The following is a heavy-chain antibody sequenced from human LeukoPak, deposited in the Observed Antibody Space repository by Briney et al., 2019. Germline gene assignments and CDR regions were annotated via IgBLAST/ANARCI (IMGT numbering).Heavy chain of an antibody. CDR2: IYHSGST. D-gene: IGHD3-10*01. Sequence: PSETLSLTCTVSGGSISSYYWSWIRQPPGKGLEWIGYIYHSGSTYYNPSLKSRVTISVDRSKNQFSLKLSSVTAADTAVYYCARGRGRRIDYWGQGTLVTVSS. CDR1: GGSISSYY. CDR3: ARGRGRRIDY. J-gene: IGHJ4*02. V-gene: IGHV4-59*12.